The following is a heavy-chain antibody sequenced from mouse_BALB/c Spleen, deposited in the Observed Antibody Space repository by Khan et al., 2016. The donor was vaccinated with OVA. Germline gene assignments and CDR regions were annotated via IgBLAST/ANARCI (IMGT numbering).Heavy chain of an antibody. D-gene: IGHD1-1*01. J-gene: IGHJ2*01. CDR2: INPHIGET. CDR3: KRIYRSDFDY. CDR1: GYSFTGYF. V-gene: IGHV1-20*02. Sequence: EVQLQESGPELVRPGASVKISCKASGYSFTGYFMNWVMQSHGKSLEWIGRINPHIGETFYNQRFKDKATLTVDESSSTAHIELRSLASEDSAVYYCKRIYRSDFDYWGQGTTLTVSS.